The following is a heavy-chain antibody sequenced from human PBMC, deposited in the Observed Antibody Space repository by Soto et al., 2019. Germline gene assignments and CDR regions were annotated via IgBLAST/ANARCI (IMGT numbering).Heavy chain of an antibody. CDR3: ARGRIAVAGTVRPLDY. CDR1: GFTFSSYG. D-gene: IGHD6-19*01. V-gene: IGHV3-33*01. J-gene: IGHJ4*02. CDR2: IWYDGSNK. Sequence: QVQLVESGGGVVQPGRSLRLSCAASGFTFSSYGRHWVRQAPGKGLEWVAVIWYDGSNKYYADSVKGRFTISRDNSKNALYLQMNSLRAEDTAVYYCARGRIAVAGTVRPLDYWGQGTLVTVSS.